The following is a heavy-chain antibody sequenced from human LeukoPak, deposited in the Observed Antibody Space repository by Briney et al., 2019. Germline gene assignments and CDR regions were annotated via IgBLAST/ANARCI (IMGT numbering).Heavy chain of an antibody. CDR1: GFTFSTYA. V-gene: IGHV3-30*04. J-gene: IGHJ5*02. CDR3: LPDWFDP. Sequence: PGRSLRLSCAASGFTFSTYAMHWVRHTPGKGLECVASISYDGSNKHYADSVKGRFTISRDNSKNTLYLQMNSLRAEDTAVYYCLPDWFDPWGQGTLVTVSS. CDR2: ISYDGSNK.